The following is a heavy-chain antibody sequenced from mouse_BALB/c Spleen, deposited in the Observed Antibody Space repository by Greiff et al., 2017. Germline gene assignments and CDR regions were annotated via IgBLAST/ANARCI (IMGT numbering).Heavy chain of an antibody. V-gene: IGHV5-6-4*01. D-gene: IGHD2-4*01. J-gene: IGHJ3*01. CDR1: GFTFSSYT. CDR3: TRGDYDGGFAY. CDR2: ISSGGSYT. Sequence: DVKLVESGGGLVKPGGSLKLSCAASGFTFSSYTMSWVRQTPEKRLEWVATISSGGSYTYYPDSVKGRFTISRDNAKNTLYLQMSSLKSEDTAMYYCTRGDYDGGFAYWGQGTLVTVSA.